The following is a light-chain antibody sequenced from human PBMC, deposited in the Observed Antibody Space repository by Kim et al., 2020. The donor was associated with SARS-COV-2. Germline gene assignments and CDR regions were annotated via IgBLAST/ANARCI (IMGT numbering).Light chain of an antibody. CDR2: GAS. Sequence: LSPGESASLSCRASQSVSSSSLAWYQQKPGQAPRLLIYGASSRATGIPDRFSGSGSGTDFTLTISRLEPEDFAVYYCQQYGSSLYTFGQGTKLEI. CDR1: QSVSSSS. V-gene: IGKV3-20*01. J-gene: IGKJ2*01. CDR3: QQYGSSLYT.